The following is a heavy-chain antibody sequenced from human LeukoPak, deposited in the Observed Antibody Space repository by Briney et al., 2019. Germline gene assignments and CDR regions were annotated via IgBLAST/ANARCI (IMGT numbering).Heavy chain of an antibody. Sequence: GGSLRLSCVVSGFTVSSNYMSWVRQAPGKGLEWVSIIYSGGSTYYADSVKGRFTISRDNSKNTVYLQMNSLRAEDTAVYYCGRANSATIPGVDPWGQGTLVTVSS. CDR1: GFTVSSNY. CDR3: GRANSATIPGVDP. CDR2: IYSGGST. J-gene: IGHJ5*02. V-gene: IGHV3-53*01. D-gene: IGHD7-27*01.